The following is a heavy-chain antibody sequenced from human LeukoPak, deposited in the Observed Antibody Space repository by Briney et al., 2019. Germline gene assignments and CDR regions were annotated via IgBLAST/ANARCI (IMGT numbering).Heavy chain of an antibody. CDR3: ATGLRWYGGGIWEIDY. Sequence: ASVKVSCKASGYTFTSYYMHWVRQAPGQGLEWMGIINPSGGSTNYAQKFQGRVTMTRDTSTSTVYMELSSLRSDDTAVYYCATGLRWYGGGIWEIDYWGQGTLVTVSS. CDR1: GYTFTSYY. CDR2: INPSGGST. D-gene: IGHD4-23*01. V-gene: IGHV1-46*03. J-gene: IGHJ4*02.